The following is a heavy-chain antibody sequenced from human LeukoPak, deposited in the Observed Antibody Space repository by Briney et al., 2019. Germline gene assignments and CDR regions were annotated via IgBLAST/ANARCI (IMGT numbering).Heavy chain of an antibody. CDR3: ARDRYSSGWYYFDY. D-gene: IGHD6-19*01. CDR1: GFTVSSNY. V-gene: IGHV3-53*01. Sequence: GGSLRLSCAASGFTVSSNYLSWVRQAPGKGLEWVSVIYSGGGTYYADSVKGRFTISRDNSKNTLYLQMNSLRAEDTAVYYCARDRYSSGWYYFDYWGQGTLVTVSS. J-gene: IGHJ4*02. CDR2: IYSGGGT.